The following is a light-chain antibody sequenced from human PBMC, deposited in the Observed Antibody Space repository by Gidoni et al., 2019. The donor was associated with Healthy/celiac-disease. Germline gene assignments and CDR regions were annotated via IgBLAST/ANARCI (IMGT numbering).Light chain of an antibody. J-gene: IGKJ1*01. Sequence: EIVLTQSPGTLSLSPGERATLSCRASQSVSTSYLAWDQPKPGPAPRLLIYGASSRATGIPDRFSGSGSGTDFTLTISRLEPEDFAVYYCQQYGSSPWTFGQGTKVEIK. CDR1: QSVSTSY. V-gene: IGKV3-20*01. CDR3: QQYGSSPWT. CDR2: GAS.